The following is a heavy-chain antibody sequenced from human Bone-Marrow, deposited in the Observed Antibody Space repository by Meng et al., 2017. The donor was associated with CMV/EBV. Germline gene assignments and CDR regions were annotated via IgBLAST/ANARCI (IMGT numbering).Heavy chain of an antibody. J-gene: IGHJ1*01. D-gene: IGHD2-15*01. V-gene: IGHV3-48*04. CDR3: ARDHPGLPFQH. CDR1: GFTFSSYS. Sequence: GSLKISCAASGFTFSSYSMNWVRQAPGKGLEWVSYISTSSTTIYYADSVKGRFTISRDNAKNSLYLQMNSLRAEDTAVYYCARDHPGLPFQHWGQGTLVTVSS. CDR2: ISTSSTTI.